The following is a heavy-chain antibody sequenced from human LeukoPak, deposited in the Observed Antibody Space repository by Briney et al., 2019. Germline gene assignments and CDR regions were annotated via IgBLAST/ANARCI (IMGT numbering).Heavy chain of an antibody. CDR3: ARGCYVWGSYRPFDH. J-gene: IGHJ4*02. CDR1: GYTFTSYY. CDR2: INPNSGDT. Sequence: ASVKVSCKASGYTFTSYYIHWVRQAPGQGLEWMGWINPNSGDTKYTQKFQGRITITRDTSISAVYMELSRVTSDDTAVYYCARGCYVWGSYRPFDHWGQGTLVTVSS. V-gene: IGHV1-2*02. D-gene: IGHD3-16*02.